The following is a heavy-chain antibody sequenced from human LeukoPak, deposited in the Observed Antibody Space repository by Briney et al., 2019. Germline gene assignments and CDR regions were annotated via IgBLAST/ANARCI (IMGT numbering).Heavy chain of an antibody. CDR2: INSDGSST. CDR3: ARSPGRGSWYYFDY. CDR1: GFTFSSYW. Sequence: GGSLRLSCAASGFTFSSYWMHWVRQAPGKGLVWVSRINSDGSSTIYADSVKGRFTISRDNAKNTLYLQMNSLRAEDTAVYYCARSPGRGSWYYFDYWGQGTLVTVSS. V-gene: IGHV3-74*01. J-gene: IGHJ4*02. D-gene: IGHD6-13*01.